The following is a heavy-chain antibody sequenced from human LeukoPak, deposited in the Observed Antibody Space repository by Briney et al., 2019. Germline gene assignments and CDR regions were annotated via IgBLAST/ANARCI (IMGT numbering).Heavy chain of an antibody. V-gene: IGHV4-34*01. D-gene: IGHD6-19*01. CDR2: INHSGST. J-gene: IGHJ5*02. Sequence: PSETLSLTCAVYGGSFSGYYWSWIRQPPGKGLEWIGEINHSGSTNYNPSLKSRVTISIDTSKNQFSLKLSSVTAADTAVYYCARGEQGLVFGLNWVGPRGQGTLVTVSS. CDR1: GGSFSGYY. CDR3: ARGEQGLVFGLNWVGP.